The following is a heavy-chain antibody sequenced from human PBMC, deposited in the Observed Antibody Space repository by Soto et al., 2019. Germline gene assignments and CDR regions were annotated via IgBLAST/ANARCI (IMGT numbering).Heavy chain of an antibody. V-gene: IGHV3-23*01. CDR3: ARRLTTETTVFDY. CDR1: GITLNNYA. CDR2: INGGGVNT. Sequence: GGSLRLSCAAAGITLNNYAMSWVRQAPGKGLEWVSTINGGGVNTYYADPVKGRFIISRDNSRNMLYLQMSSLGAEDTAVYYCARRLTTETTVFDYWGHGTLVTVSS. J-gene: IGHJ4*01. D-gene: IGHD4-4*01.